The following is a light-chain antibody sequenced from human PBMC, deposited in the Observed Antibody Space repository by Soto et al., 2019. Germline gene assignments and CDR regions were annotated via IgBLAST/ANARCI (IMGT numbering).Light chain of an antibody. V-gene: IGKV1-33*01. CDR2: DAS. CDR3: QQYGKLPIS. CDR1: QDINNY. J-gene: IGKJ3*01. Sequence: DSQMTQSPSSLSASVGDRVTITCQASQDINNYLNWYHQKPGKAPKLLIYDASNLNTGVPSTFRESRAGTTFTFTISRLQAEDVATYYCQQYGKLPISFGPGTKVEI.